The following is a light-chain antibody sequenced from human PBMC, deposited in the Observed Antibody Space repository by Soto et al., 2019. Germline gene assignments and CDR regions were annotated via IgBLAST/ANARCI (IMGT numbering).Light chain of an antibody. J-gene: IGLJ3*02. Sequence: QSALTQPASVSGSPGQSITISCTGTSSDVGGYNYVSWYQQHPGKAPKLIIYEVTNRPSGVSNRFSGSQSGNTASLTISGLQAEDEADYYCGSYRNFNTLEMVFGGGTKLTVL. CDR2: EVT. CDR3: GSYRNFNTLEMV. CDR1: SSDVGGYNY. V-gene: IGLV2-14*01.